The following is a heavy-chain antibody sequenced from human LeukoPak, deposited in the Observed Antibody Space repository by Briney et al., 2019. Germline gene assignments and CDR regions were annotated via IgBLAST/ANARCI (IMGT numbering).Heavy chain of an antibody. J-gene: IGHJ5*02. CDR1: GFTFSSYA. CDR3: ARGYNWFDP. CDR2: ISYDGSNK. Sequence: GGSLRLSCAASGFTFSSYAMHWVRQAPGKGLEWVAVISYDGSNKYYADSVKGRFTISRDNSKNTLYLQMNSLRAGDTAVYYCARGYNWFDPWGQGTLVTVSS. V-gene: IGHV3-30-3*01.